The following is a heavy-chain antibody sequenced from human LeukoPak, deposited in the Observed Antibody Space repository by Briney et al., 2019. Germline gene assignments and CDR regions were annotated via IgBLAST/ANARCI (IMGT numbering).Heavy chain of an antibody. CDR3: ARGLRYFGWLSKIPFDY. J-gene: IGHJ4*02. D-gene: IGHD3-9*01. CDR1: GGSFSGYY. CDR2: INHSGST. Sequence: PSETLSLTCAVYGGSFSGYYWSWIRQPPGKGLEWIGEINHSGSTNYNPSLKSRVTISVDTSKNQFSLKLSSVTAADTAVYYCARGLRYFGWLSKIPFDYWGQGTLVTVSS. V-gene: IGHV4-34*01.